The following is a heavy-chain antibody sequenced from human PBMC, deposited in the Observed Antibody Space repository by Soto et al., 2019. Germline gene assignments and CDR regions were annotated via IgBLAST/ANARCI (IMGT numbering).Heavy chain of an antibody. CDR2: INPNSGGT. V-gene: IGHV1-2*04. J-gene: IGHJ5*02. CDR3: ARGDYDYIWGSYRSTPRRDWFDP. D-gene: IGHD3-16*02. CDR1: GYTFTGYY. Sequence: QVQLVQSGAEVKKPGASVKVSCKASGYTFTGYYMHWVRQAPGQGLEWMGWINPNSGGTNYAQKFQGWVTMTRDTSISTAYMELSRLRSDDTAVYYCARGDYDYIWGSYRSTPRRDWFDPWGQGTLVTVSS.